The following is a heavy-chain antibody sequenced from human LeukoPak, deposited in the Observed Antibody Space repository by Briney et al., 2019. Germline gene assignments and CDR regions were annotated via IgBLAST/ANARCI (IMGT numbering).Heavy chain of an antibody. D-gene: IGHD6-19*01. CDR1: GFTVSSNS. J-gene: IGHJ4*02. V-gene: IGHV3-53*01. CDR2: IYSAGST. Sequence: PGGSLRLSCTVSGFTVSSNSMSWVRQAPGKGLEWVSFIYSAGSTHYSDSVKGRFTISIDNSKNTLYLQMNSLRAEDTAVYYCARDDIAVATCFDYWGQGTLVTVSS. CDR3: ARDDIAVATCFDY.